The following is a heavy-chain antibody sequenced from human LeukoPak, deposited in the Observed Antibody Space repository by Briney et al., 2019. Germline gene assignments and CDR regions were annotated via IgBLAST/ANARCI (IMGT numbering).Heavy chain of an antibody. CDR3: ARGTDYDFWSGYYTGMKVYYYYGMDV. CDR2: IYYSGST. D-gene: IGHD3-3*01. Sequence: SETLSLTCTVSGGSISSYYWSWIRQPPGKGLEWIGYIYYSGSTNCNPSLKSRVTISVDTSKNQFSLKLSSVTAADTAVYYCARGTDYDFWSGYYTGMKVYYYYGMDVWGQGTTVTVSS. V-gene: IGHV4-59*01. CDR1: GGSISSYY. J-gene: IGHJ6*02.